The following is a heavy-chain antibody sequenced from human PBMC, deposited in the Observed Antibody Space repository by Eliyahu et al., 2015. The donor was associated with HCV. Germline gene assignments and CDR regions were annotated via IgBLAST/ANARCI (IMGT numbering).Heavy chain of an antibody. CDR2: ISYDRNKE. V-gene: IGHV3-30*18. D-gene: IGHD3-10*01. J-gene: IGHJ5*02. CDR3: AKSLEWFEESSTVGS. CDR1: GFIFNNYD. Sequence: QVQLVESGGGVVQPGXSLXLSCAASGFIFNNYDIPWVRPAPGKGXGWVAVISYDRNKENXAESVKGRFIISRDKSKNTVYLQMNSLTPEDTAVYYCAKSLEWFEESSTVGSWGQGTLVTVSS.